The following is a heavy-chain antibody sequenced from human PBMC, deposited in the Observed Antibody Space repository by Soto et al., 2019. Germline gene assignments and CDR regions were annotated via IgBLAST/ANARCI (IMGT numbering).Heavy chain of an antibody. D-gene: IGHD3-10*01. V-gene: IGHV4-59*08. CDR2: IKYNGDS. CDR1: GGSINNYY. J-gene: IGHJ6*04. CDR3: ARHGFGSLHGLVDV. Sequence: QVQLQESGPGLVKPSETLSLTCTVSGGSINNYYCSWFRQPPGKGLEWIGYIKYNGDSAYNFSLKRPVTMAMDTPKTQFSLMVESVTATDTAVYYCARHGFGSLHGLVDVWGEGTTVIVSS.